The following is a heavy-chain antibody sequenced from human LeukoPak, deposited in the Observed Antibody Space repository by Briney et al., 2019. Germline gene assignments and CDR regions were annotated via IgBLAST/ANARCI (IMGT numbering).Heavy chain of an antibody. V-gene: IGHV4-38-2*01. D-gene: IGHD3-10*01. CDR2: VYHSGST. Sequence: SETLSLTCAVSGYSISSGYYWGWIWQPPGKGLEWIGSVYHSGSTYYNPSLKSRVTISVDTSKNQFSLKLSSVTAADTAVYYCATYGSGSPNYYMDVWGKGTTVTVSS. CDR1: GYSISSGYY. CDR3: ATYGSGSPNYYMDV. J-gene: IGHJ6*03.